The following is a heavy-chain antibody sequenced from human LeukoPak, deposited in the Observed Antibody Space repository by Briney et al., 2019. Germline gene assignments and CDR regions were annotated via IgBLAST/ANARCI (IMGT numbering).Heavy chain of an antibody. Sequence: PGGSLRLSCAMSGFTFTNYLMSWVRQAPGKGLEWVANIKEDGSTKWYVDSVRGRFTISRDNAKNSLYLQMDGLRAEDTAVYYCARDRESNWYPYLDAWGQGTLVTVSP. J-gene: IGHJ4*02. CDR2: IKEDGSTK. CDR1: GFTFTNYL. CDR3: ARDRESNWYPYLDA. V-gene: IGHV3-7*01. D-gene: IGHD6-13*01.